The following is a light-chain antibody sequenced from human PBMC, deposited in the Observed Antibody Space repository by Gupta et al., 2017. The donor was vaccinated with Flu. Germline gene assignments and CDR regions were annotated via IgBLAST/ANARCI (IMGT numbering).Light chain of an antibody. CDR2: GNS. Sequence: QSVLTQPPSVSGAPGQRITISRTGSSSNIGAGYGVHWYQQLPGTAPKLLVYGNSNRPSGVPDRFSGSKSGTSASLAITGLQAEDEADYYCQSYDSSLSGSVVFGGGTRLTVL. J-gene: IGLJ2*01. V-gene: IGLV1-40*01. CDR1: SSNIGAGYG. CDR3: QSYDSSLSGSVV.